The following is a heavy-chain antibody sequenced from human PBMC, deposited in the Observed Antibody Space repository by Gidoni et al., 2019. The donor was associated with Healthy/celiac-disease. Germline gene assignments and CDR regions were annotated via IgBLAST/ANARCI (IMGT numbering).Heavy chain of an antibody. J-gene: IGHJ4*02. CDR2: IYYSGST. V-gene: IGHV4-39*01. Sequence: QLQLQESGPGLVKPSETLSLTCTVSGGSISISSYYWGWIRQPPGKGLEWIGSIYYSGSTYYNPSLKSRVTISVDTSKNQFSLKLSSVTAADTAVYYCARSQIAVAGLWGQGTLVTVSS. CDR1: GGSISISSYY. D-gene: IGHD6-19*01. CDR3: ARSQIAVAGL.